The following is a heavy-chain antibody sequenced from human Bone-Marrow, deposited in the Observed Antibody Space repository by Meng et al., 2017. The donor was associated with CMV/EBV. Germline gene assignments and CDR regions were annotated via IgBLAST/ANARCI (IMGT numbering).Heavy chain of an antibody. V-gene: IGHV3-23*01. Sequence: GESLKISCAASGFTFSSYAMHWVRQAPGKGLEWVSAISGSGGSTYYADSVKGRFTISRDNSKNTLYLQMNSLRAEDTAVYYCAKGPSGGYCSSTSCDDYWGQGTLVTVSS. CDR1: GFTFSSYA. CDR2: ISGSGGST. D-gene: IGHD2-2*03. CDR3: AKGPSGGYCSSTSCDDY. J-gene: IGHJ4*02.